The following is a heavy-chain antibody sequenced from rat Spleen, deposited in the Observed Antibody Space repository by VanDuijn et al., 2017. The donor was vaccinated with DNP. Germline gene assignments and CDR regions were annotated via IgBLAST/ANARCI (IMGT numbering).Heavy chain of an antibody. CDR3: ARGGRSYFDY. Sequence: EVQLVESGGGLVQPGRSLKLSCAASGFTFSYYGMAWVRQAPKKGLEWVASINSDGRNTYYRDSVKGRFTISRDNTKNTLYLQMNSLRSEDTATYYCARGGRSYFDYWGHGVMVTVSS. D-gene: IGHD1-11*01. V-gene: IGHV5S13*01. CDR2: INSDGRNT. CDR1: GFTFSYYG. J-gene: IGHJ2*01.